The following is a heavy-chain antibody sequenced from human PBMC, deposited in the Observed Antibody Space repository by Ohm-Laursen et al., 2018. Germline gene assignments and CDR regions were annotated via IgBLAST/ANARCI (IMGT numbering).Heavy chain of an antibody. CDR3: ARAAYCSGGSCYEGDFDI. CDR2: IYYSGST. J-gene: IGHJ3*02. Sequence: TLSLTCTVSSCSISSHYWSRIRQPPGKGRVWLVDIYYSGSTNYNPSLKSRVTITVDTSKNQFSLKLSSVTAADTAVYYCARAAYCSGGSCYEGDFDIWGQGTMVTVSS. V-gene: IGHV4-59*11. D-gene: IGHD2-15*01. CDR1: SCSISSHY.